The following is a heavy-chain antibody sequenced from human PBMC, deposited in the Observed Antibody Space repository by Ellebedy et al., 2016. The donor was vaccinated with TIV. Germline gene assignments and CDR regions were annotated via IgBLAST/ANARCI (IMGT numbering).Heavy chain of an antibody. Sequence: MPSETLSLTCNVSGDSINSDYWSWIRQPPGKGLEWIGYIYYSGTTNYNPSLRSRVTISIDTSKSQFSLKLSSVTAADTAVYYCARDDYYGSGNYAYFTLWGRGTLVTVSS. CDR2: IYYSGTT. V-gene: IGHV4-59*01. D-gene: IGHD3-10*01. CDR3: ARDDYYGSGNYAYFTL. CDR1: GDSINSDY. J-gene: IGHJ2*01.